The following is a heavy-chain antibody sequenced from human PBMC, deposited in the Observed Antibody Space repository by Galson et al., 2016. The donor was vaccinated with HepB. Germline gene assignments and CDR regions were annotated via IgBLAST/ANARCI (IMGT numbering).Heavy chain of an antibody. J-gene: IGHJ6*02. V-gene: IGHV3-30*18. D-gene: IGHD4-11*01. CDR1: GFTFSNYG. Sequence: SLRLSCAASGFTFSNYGMHWVRQAPGEGLGWVAVISYDGSRKYHADSVKGRFTISRDNSKNTLYLQMNSLRPEDTAVYYCAKCPWELARTHDYTASGRDCFYYGMDVWGQGTTVTVSS. CDR2: ISYDGSRK. CDR3: AKCPWELARTHDYTASGRDCFYYGMDV.